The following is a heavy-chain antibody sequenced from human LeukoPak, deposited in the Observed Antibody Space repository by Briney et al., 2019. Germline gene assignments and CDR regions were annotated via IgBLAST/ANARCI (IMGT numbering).Heavy chain of an antibody. CDR3: ARGLVYGGSDY. Sequence: SETLSLTCTVSGGSISSYYWSWIRQPPGKGLEWIGRIYTSGSTNYNPSLKSRVTISVDTSKNQFSLKLSSVTAADTAVYYCARGLVYGGSDYWGQGTLVTVSS. J-gene: IGHJ4*02. CDR2: IYTSGST. CDR1: GGSISSYY. D-gene: IGHD4-23*01. V-gene: IGHV4-4*08.